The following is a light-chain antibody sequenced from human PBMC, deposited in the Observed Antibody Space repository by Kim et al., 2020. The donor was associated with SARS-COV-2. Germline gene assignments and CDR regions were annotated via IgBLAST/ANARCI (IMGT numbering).Light chain of an antibody. J-gene: IGLJ3*02. Sequence: LTCTLRSRINVGTYKIDWEQQRPGSHPQYLLRYKADSGKHQGSGGPSRFSRSKDASDNAGILLISGLQSEDEADYYCMISYSGAWVFGGGTQLTVL. CDR2: YKADSGK. V-gene: IGLV5-45*02. CDR3: MISYSGAWV. CDR1: SRINVGTYK.